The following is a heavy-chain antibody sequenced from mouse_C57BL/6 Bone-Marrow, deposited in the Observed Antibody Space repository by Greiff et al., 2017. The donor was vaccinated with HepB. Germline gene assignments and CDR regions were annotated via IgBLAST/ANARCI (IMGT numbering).Heavy chain of an antibody. Sequence: QVQLQPSGAELAKPGASVQLSCQASGSTFTSYWMHWGKQRPGPGLGWVGYINPSSGYTKYNQKFKDKATLTADKSSSTAYMQLSSLTYEDSAVYYCARSGTGDFDYWGQGTTLTVSS. CDR1: GSTFTSYW. CDR3: ARSGTGDFDY. J-gene: IGHJ2*01. D-gene: IGHD4-1*01. CDR2: INPSSGYT. V-gene: IGHV1-7*01.